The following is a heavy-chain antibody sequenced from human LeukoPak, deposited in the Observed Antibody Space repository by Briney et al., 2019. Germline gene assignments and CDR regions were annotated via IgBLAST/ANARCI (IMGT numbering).Heavy chain of an antibody. CDR2: IIPIFGIA. Sequence: ASVKVSCKASGGTFSSYAISWVRQAPGQGLEWMGRIIPIFGIANCAQKFQGRVTITADKSTSTAYMELSSLRSEDTAVYYCARDLGRGYYDSSGYWGQGTLVTVSS. CDR1: GGTFSSYA. J-gene: IGHJ4*02. D-gene: IGHD3-22*01. V-gene: IGHV1-69*04. CDR3: ARDLGRGYYDSSGY.